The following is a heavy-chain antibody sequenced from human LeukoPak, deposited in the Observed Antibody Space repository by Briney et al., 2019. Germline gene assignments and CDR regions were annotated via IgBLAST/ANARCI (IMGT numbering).Heavy chain of an antibody. CDR2: ISTVSAYT. V-gene: IGHV3-21*06. J-gene: IGHJ6*03. CDR3: ARDGSGFYLYNYMDV. Sequence: GGSLRLSCAPSGFTFTDYSMNWVRQAPGKGLEWVASISTVSAYTFYADSVKGRFSISRDNVRNLLYLQMSSLGAEDTAVYYCARDGSGFYLYNYMDVWGKGTTVTVSS. D-gene: IGHD6-25*01. CDR1: GFTFTDYS.